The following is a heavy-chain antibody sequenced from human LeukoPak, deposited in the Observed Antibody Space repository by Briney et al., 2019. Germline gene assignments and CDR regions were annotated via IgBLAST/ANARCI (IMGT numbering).Heavy chain of an antibody. J-gene: IGHJ3*02. CDR2: ISSSGSTI. CDR3: AKDSRVGATVSDAFDI. D-gene: IGHD1-26*01. Sequence: PGGSLRLSCAASGFTFSSYEMNWVRQAPGKGLEWVSYISSSGSTIYYADSVKGRFAISRDNSKNTLYLQMNSLRAEDTAVYYCAKDSRVGATVSDAFDIWGQGTMVTVSS. V-gene: IGHV3-48*03. CDR1: GFTFSSYE.